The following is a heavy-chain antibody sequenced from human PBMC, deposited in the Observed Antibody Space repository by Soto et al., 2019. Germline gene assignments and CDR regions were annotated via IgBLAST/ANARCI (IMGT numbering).Heavy chain of an antibody. D-gene: IGHD6-19*01. V-gene: IGHV3-23*01. CDR3: AKEIIAVAPYDYYYYYGMDV. CDR1: GFTFRSYA. Sequence: PGVSLRLSCAASGFTFRSYAMSWVRQAPGKGLEWVSAISGSGGSTYYADSVKGRFTISRDNSKNTLYLQMNSLRAEDTAVYYCAKEIIAVAPYDYYYYYGMDVWGQGTTVTVSS. CDR2: ISGSGGST. J-gene: IGHJ6*02.